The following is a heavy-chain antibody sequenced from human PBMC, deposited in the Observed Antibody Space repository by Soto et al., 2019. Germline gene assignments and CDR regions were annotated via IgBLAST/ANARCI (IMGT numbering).Heavy chain of an antibody. CDR2: IYHSGST. J-gene: IGHJ4*02. Sequence: QLQLQESGSGLVKPSQTLSLTCAVSGGSISSGGYSWSWIRQPPGKGLEWIGYIYHSGSTYYNPSIKSRVTMSVDRSKNQFSLKLRSVPAADTAVYDCAAGGGLPRYSWGQGTLVTVSS. V-gene: IGHV4-30-2*01. CDR1: GGSISSGGYS. D-gene: IGHD1-26*01. CDR3: AAGGGLPRYS.